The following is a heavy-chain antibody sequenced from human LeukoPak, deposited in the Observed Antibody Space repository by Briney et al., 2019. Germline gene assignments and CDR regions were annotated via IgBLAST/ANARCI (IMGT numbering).Heavy chain of an antibody. V-gene: IGHV3-23*01. J-gene: IGHJ3*02. CDR1: GFTFSSYA. CDR3: AKDPTRKYYYDSSGNLDAFDI. D-gene: IGHD3-22*01. Sequence: HPGGSLRLSCAASGFTFSSYAMSWVRQAPGKGLEWVSAISGSGGSTYYADSVKGRFTISRDNSKNTLYLQMNSLRAEDTAVYYCAKDPTRKYYYDSSGNLDAFDIWGQGTMVTVSS. CDR2: ISGSGGST.